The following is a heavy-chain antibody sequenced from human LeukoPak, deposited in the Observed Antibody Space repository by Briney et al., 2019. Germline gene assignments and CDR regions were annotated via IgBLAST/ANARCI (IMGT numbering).Heavy chain of an antibody. V-gene: IGHV4-39*07. D-gene: IGHD5/OR15-5a*01. J-gene: IGHJ3*02. CDR2: VYYNGTT. CDR3: TRYLGYSVNWYAFDM. CDR1: GASISSSSYY. Sequence: SETLSLTCTVSGASISSSSYYWAWIRQPPGKGLEWIGSVYYNGTTYNNPSLKSRVTISVDTSKNQFSLKLNSVTAADTAVYYCTRYLGYSVNWYAFDMWGQGTMVAVSS.